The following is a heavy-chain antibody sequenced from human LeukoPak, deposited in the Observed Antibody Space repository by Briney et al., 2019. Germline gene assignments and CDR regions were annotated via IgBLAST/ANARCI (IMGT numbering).Heavy chain of an antibody. J-gene: IGHJ4*02. CDR2: INHDGSDK. CDR3: ARHGNYYGSGSYYNQLDY. CDR1: GFTFSSYS. Sequence: GGSLRLSCAASGFTFSSYSMTWVRQAPRKGLEWVATINHDGSDKYYVDSVKGRFTISRDNAKNSLYLQMNSLRAEDTAVYYCARHGNYYGSGSYYNQLDYWGQGTLVTVSS. V-gene: IGHV3-7*01. D-gene: IGHD3-10*01.